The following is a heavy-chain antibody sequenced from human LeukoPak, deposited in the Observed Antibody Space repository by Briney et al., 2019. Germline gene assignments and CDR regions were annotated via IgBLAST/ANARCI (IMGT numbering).Heavy chain of an antibody. Sequence: GESLQISCQGSGYSFTSYWIGWVRQLPGKGLEWMGIIYPGDSDTRYSPSFQGQVTISADKSISTAYLQWSSLKASDTAMYYCARQDYDFWSGYNYWYFDLWGRGTLVTVSS. V-gene: IGHV5-51*01. CDR2: IYPGDSDT. D-gene: IGHD3-3*01. CDR1: GYSFTSYW. CDR3: ARQDYDFWSGYNYWYFDL. J-gene: IGHJ2*01.